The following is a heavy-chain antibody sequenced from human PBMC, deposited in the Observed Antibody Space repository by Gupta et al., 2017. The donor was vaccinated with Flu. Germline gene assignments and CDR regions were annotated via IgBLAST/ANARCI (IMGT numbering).Heavy chain of an antibody. CDR3: ARQGCPSVLRRNYINV. CDR2: LTDTEQI. V-gene: IGHV4-59*08. CDR1: SF. Sequence: SFWSWIRQPPGKGLEWIGCLTDTEQIQSDPAHKRRATISVDTYRSQGSLNLTSVNEAKKDLYFCARQGCPSVLRRNYINVWGKGTTVTVSS. D-gene: IGHD2-15*01. J-gene: IGHJ6*03.